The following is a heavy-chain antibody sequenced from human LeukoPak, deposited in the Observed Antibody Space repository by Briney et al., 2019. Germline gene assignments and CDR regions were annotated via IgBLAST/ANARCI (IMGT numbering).Heavy chain of an antibody. V-gene: IGHV3-66*01. CDR1: GFTFSNYK. D-gene: IGHD6-13*01. J-gene: IGHJ4*02. CDR2: IYSGGDT. Sequence: GGSLRLSCAASGFTFSNYKMNWVRQAPGKGLEWVSVIYSGGDTDYTDSVKGRFTISRDNSKNILYLQMNSLRAEDTAVYYCATIAPAGISTVYWGQGTLVTVSS. CDR3: ATIAPAGISTVY.